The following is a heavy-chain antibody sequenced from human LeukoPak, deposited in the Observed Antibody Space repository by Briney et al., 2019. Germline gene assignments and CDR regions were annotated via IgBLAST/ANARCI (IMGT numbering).Heavy chain of an antibody. V-gene: IGHV3-23*01. J-gene: IGHJ4*02. CDR2: ISGSGGST. Sequence: GGSLRLSCAASGFTFSSYAMSWVRQAPGKGLEWVSVISGSGGSTYYADSVKGRFTISRDNSKNTLYLQMNSLRADDTALYYCAKYGGYGTPYFDYWGQGTLVTVSS. D-gene: IGHD4-17*01. CDR1: GFTFSSYA. CDR3: AKYGGYGTPYFDY.